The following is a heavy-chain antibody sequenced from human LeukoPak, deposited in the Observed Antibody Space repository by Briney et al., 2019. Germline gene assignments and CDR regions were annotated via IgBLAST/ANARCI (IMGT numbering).Heavy chain of an antibody. CDR3: ARLPRGYCSSTSCYIRSGYFDY. CDR2: INHSGST. CDR1: GGSFSGYY. Sequence: SETLSLTCAVYGGSFSGYYWSWIRQPPGKGLEWIGEINHSGSTNYNPPLKSRVTISVDTSKNQFSLKLSSVTAADTAVYYCARLPRGYCSSTSCYIRSGYFDYWGQGTLVTVSS. V-gene: IGHV4-34*01. D-gene: IGHD2-2*02. J-gene: IGHJ4*02.